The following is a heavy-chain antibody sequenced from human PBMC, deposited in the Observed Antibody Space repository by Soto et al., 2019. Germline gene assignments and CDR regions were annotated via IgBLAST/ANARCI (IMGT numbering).Heavy chain of an antibody. D-gene: IGHD2-15*01. J-gene: IGHJ6*02. CDR2: ISSGSSYI. CDR3: ARAVVAATHGMDV. Sequence: KSGGSLSLSCAASGFTFSSYSMYWVRQAPGQGLEWVSSISSGSSYIYYADSVKGRFTISRDNAKNSLYLQMNSLRAEDTAVYYCARAVVAATHGMDVWGQGTTVTVSS. V-gene: IGHV3-21*01. CDR1: GFTFSSYS.